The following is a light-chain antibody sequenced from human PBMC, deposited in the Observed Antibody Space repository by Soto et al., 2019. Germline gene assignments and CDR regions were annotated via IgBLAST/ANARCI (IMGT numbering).Light chain of an antibody. V-gene: IGKV1-5*01. Sequence: DIQVTQSPSTLSASVGDRVTITCRASQGISIWLAWYKQKPGKAPXLLIYDASNLESGVPSRFSGSGSGTEFTLTIRSLKPDDFATYYCQQYNTLSTFGQGTKVDIK. CDR2: DAS. J-gene: IGKJ1*01. CDR1: QGISIW. CDR3: QQYNTLST.